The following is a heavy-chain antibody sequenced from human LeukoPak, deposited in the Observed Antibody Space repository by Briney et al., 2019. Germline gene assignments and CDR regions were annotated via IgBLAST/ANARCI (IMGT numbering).Heavy chain of an antibody. CDR2: ISGSGGST. CDR3: AREISGYDYYYFDY. Sequence: GGSLRLSCAASGFAFSSYAMSWVRQAPGKGLEWVSAISGSGGSTYYADSVKGRFTISRDNSKNTLYLQMNSLRAEDTAVYYCAREISGYDYYYFDYWGQGTLVTVSS. D-gene: IGHD5-12*01. CDR1: GFAFSSYA. V-gene: IGHV3-23*01. J-gene: IGHJ4*02.